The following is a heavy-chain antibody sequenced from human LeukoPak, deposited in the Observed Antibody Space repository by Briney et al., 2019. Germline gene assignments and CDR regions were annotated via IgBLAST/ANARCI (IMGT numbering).Heavy chain of an antibody. CDR1: GGSFSYFY. V-gene: IGHV4-34*01. CDR2: INQSGSA. CDR3: ARALGYCSSTSCSFDI. Sequence: KSSETLSLTCAVYGGSFSYFYWSWIRQPPGKGLEWIGEINQSGSAKYNPSLKIRVTISVDTSKNQISLKLSSVTAADTAVYYCARALGYCSSTSCSFDIWGLGTMVTVSS. D-gene: IGHD2-2*01. J-gene: IGHJ3*02.